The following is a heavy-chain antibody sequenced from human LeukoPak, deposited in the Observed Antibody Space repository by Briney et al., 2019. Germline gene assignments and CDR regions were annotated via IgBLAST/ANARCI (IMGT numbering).Heavy chain of an antibody. J-gene: IGHJ1*01. V-gene: IGHV3-23*01. CDR1: GFTFSSYA. D-gene: IGHD4-17*01. CDR3: AKDLSPRVTTVTTGYFQH. Sequence: GGSLRLSCAASGFTFSSYAMSWVRQAPGKGLEWVSAISGSGASTYYADSVKGRFTISRDNSKNTLYLQMNSLRAEDTAVYYCAKDLSPRVTTVTTGYFQHWGQGTLVTVSS. CDR2: ISGSGAST.